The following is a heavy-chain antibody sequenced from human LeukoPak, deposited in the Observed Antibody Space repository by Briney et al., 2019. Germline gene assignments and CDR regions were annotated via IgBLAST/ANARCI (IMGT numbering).Heavy chain of an antibody. D-gene: IGHD6-19*01. CDR2: LSGSGITT. Sequence: GGSLRLSCAASGFTFSNSAMSWVRQAPGKGLEWVSTLSGSGITTYYADSVKGRFTISRDNSKNTLYLQMNSLRAEGTAVYYCAKGIYSSGWSYFDYWGHGTLVTASS. CDR3: AKGIYSSGWSYFDY. CDR1: GFTFSNSA. V-gene: IGHV3-23*01. J-gene: IGHJ4*01.